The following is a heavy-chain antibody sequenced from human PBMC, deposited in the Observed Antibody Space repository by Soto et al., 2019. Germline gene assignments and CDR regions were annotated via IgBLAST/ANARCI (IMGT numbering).Heavy chain of an antibody. J-gene: IGHJ5*02. D-gene: IGHD3-3*01. Sequence: QVQLQESGPGLVKPSETLSLTCTVSGGSISSYYWSWIRQPPGKGLEWIGYIYYSGSTNYNPSLKSRVTISVDTSKNQFSLKLSSVTAADTAVYYCAGSEWLLNFVYWFDPWGQGTLVTVSS. CDR1: GGSISSYY. CDR3: AGSEWLLNFVYWFDP. V-gene: IGHV4-59*01. CDR2: IYYSGST.